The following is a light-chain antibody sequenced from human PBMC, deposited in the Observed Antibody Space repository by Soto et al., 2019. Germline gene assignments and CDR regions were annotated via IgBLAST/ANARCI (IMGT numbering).Light chain of an antibody. CDR3: AAWDDSLGGFYV. Sequence: QSVLTQPPSASGTPGQRVTISCPGSSSNIGSNYVYWYQDLPGTAPKLLIYRNNQRPSGVPDRFSGSKSGTSASLAVSGLRSEDEADYYCAAWDDSLGGFYVFGTGTKVTVL. CDR2: RNN. V-gene: IGLV1-47*01. CDR1: SSNIGSNY. J-gene: IGLJ1*01.